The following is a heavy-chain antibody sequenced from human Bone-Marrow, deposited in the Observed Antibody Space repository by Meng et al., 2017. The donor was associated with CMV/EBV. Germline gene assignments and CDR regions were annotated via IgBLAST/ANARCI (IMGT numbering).Heavy chain of an antibody. Sequence: ASVKVSCKASGYTFTGYYMHWVRQAAGQGLEWMGCITPNSGGTNYAQKFQGRVTMTRDTSISTAYMELSSLGSDDTAVFYCTRDHREGAYFDYWGQGTLVTVSS. CDR3: TRDHREGAYFDY. J-gene: IGHJ4*02. V-gene: IGHV1-2*02. CDR1: GYTFTGYY. CDR2: ITPNSGGT.